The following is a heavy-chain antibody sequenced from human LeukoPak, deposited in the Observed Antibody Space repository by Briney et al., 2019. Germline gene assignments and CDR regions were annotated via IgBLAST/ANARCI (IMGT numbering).Heavy chain of an antibody. D-gene: IGHD4-17*01. CDR2: IYYSGST. V-gene: IGHV4-59*01. J-gene: IGHJ4*02. Sequence: ASETLSLTCTVSGGSIRSYYWSWIRQPPGKGLEWIGYIYYSGSTNYNPSLKSRVSISVDTSKDQFSLKLSSVTAADTAVYYCARTGSTVTMLYPFDHWGQGTLVTVSS. CDR1: GGSIRSYY. CDR3: ARTGSTVTMLYPFDH.